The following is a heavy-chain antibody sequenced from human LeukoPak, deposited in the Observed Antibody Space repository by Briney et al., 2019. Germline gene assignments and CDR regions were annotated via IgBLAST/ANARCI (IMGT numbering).Heavy chain of an antibody. CDR1: EFTVSSNY. D-gene: IGHD3-10*01. CDR3: ARDSSGPRD. J-gene: IGHJ4*02. V-gene: IGHV3-66*01. Sequence: GGSLRLSCAASEFTVSSNYMSWVRQAPGKGLEWVSVIYTSGGTYYADSVKGRFTISRDSSKNTLLLQMNSLSAEDTAVYYCARDSSGPRDWGQGTLVTVSS. CDR2: IYTSGGT.